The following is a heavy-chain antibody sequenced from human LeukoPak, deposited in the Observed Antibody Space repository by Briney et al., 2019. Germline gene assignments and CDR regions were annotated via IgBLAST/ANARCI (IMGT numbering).Heavy chain of an antibody. CDR2: ISAYNGHT. CDR3: GRLVGANTIDDY. Sequence: ASVKVSCKASGYTFTSYGISWVRLAPGQGLEWMGWISAYNGHTNYAQKLQGRVTMTTDTSTSTAYMELRSLRSDDTAVYYCGRLVGANTIDDYWGQGTLVTVSS. D-gene: IGHD1-26*01. CDR1: GYTFTSYG. J-gene: IGHJ4*02. V-gene: IGHV1-18*01.